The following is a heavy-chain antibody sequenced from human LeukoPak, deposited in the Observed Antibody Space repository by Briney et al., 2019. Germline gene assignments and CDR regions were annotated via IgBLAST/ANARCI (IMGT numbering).Heavy chain of an antibody. CDR3: ARDGAVAGYFDY. V-gene: IGHV1-69*01. D-gene: IGHD6-19*01. J-gene: IGHJ4*02. CDR2: IIPIFGTA. CDR1: GGTFSSYA. Sequence: SVKVSCKASGGTFSSYAISWVRQAPGQGGEWMGGIIPIFGTANYAQKFQGRDTITAEEYTRTDYMEMSSLRSEDTAVYYCARDGAVAGYFDYWGQGTLVTVSS.